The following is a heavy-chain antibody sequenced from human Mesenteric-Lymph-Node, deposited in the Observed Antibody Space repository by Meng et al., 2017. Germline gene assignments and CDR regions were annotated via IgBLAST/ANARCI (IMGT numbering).Heavy chain of an antibody. D-gene: IGHD3-10*01. V-gene: IGHV1-69*05. CDR1: GYTFTSYA. Sequence: SVKVSCKASGYTFTSYAISWVRQAPGQGLEWMGGIIPIFGTANYAQKFQGRVTITTDESTSTAYMELSSLRSDDTAVYYCARRADSGINDYWGQGTLVTVSS. CDR2: IIPIFGTA. CDR3: ARRADSGINDY. J-gene: IGHJ4*02.